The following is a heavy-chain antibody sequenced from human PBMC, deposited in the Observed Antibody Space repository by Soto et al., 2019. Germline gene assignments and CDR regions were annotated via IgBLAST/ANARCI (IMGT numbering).Heavy chain of an antibody. D-gene: IGHD6-19*01. CDR2: IIPIFGTA. J-gene: IGHJ3*02. V-gene: IGHV1-69*06. Sequence: GASVKVSCKASGGTFSSYAISWVRQAPGQGLEWMGGIIPIFGTANYAQKFRGRVTITADKSTSTAYMELSSLRSEDTAVYYCARDRYSSGWYAAFDIWGQGTMVTVSS. CDR1: GGTFSSYA. CDR3: ARDRYSSGWYAAFDI.